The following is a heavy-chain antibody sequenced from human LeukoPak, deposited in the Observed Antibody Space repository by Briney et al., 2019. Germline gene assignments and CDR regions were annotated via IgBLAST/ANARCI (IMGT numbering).Heavy chain of an antibody. CDR3: GTVRGNDDNSRYYYYYDY. CDR2: ITPTSSYI. V-gene: IGHV3-21*01. CDR1: GLTFSSYS. Sequence: GGSLRLSCAVSGLTFSSYSFKWVCQAPGKGLEWVSSITPTSSYIYYADSVKGRFTISRDNAKNSLYLQMNSLRAEDTAVYYWGTVRGNDDNSRYYYYYDYWGQGTLVTVSS. D-gene: IGHD3-22*01. J-gene: IGHJ4*02.